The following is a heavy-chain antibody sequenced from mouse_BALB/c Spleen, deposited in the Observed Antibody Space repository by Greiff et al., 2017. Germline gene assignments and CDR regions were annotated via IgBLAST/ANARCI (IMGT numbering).Heavy chain of an antibody. CDR2: INPSTGYT. D-gene: IGHD2-4*01. CDR3: ASDYDAAY. V-gene: IGHV1-7*01. J-gene: IGHJ3*01. CDR1: GYTFTSYW. Sequence: VQLQQSGAELAKPGASVKMSCKASGYTFTSYWMHWVKQRPGQGLEWIGYINPSTGYTEYNQKFKDKATLTADKSSSTAYMQLSSLTSEDSAVYYCASDYDAAYWGQGTLVTVSA.